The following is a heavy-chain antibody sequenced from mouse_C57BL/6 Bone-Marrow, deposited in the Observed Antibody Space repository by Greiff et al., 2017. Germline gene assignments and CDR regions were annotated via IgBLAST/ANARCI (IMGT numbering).Heavy chain of an antibody. V-gene: IGHV1-78*01. D-gene: IGHD1-1*01. Sequence: QVQLQQSDAELVKPGASVKISCKASGYTFTDPSIHWMKQRPEQGLEWIGYIYPRDGSTKYNEKFKGKATLTADKSSSTAYMQLNSLTSEDSAVXFCAKYPILLKYAMDDWGQGTSVTVSS. J-gene: IGHJ4*01. CDR1: GYTFTDPS. CDR2: IYPRDGST. CDR3: AKYPILLKYAMDD.